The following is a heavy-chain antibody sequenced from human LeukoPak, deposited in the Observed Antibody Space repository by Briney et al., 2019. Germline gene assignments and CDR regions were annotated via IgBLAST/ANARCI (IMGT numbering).Heavy chain of an antibody. CDR1: GGSISSYY. D-gene: IGHD4-23*01. CDR2: IDYSGST. J-gene: IGHJ4*02. V-gene: IGHV4-59*08. Sequence: PSETLSLTCTVSGGSISSYYWSWIRQSPGKGLEWIGYIDYSGSTAYNPSLNGRVAVSLDTSKNQFSLKLRSVTAADTAVYYCARLNGGNWGPGILVTVYS. CDR3: ARLNGGN.